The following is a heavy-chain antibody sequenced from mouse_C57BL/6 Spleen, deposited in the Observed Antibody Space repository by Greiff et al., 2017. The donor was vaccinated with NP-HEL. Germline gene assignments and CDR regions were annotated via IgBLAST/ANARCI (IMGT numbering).Heavy chain of an antibody. D-gene: IGHD2-4*01. V-gene: IGHV2-2*01. CDR3: ARKGYYDYDVDYFDY. CDR2: IWSGGST. J-gene: IGHJ2*01. Sequence: VKLQESGPGLVQPSQSLSITCTVSGFSLTSYGVHWVRQSPGKGLEWLGVIWSGGSTDYNAAFISRLSISKDNSKGQVFFKMNSLQADDTAIYYCARKGYYDYDVDYFDYWGQGTTLTVSS. CDR1: GFSLTSYG.